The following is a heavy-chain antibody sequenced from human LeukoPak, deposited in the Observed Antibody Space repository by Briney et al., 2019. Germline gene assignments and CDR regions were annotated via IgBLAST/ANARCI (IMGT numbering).Heavy chain of an antibody. Sequence: SETLSLTCTVSGVSISSYYWSWIRQPPGKGLEWIGYIYYSGSTNYNPSLKSRVTISVDTSKNQFSLKQSSVTAADTAVYYCARDPYCTNGVCYTKWYFDLWGRGTLVTVSS. CDR2: IYYSGST. J-gene: IGHJ2*01. D-gene: IGHD2-8*01. V-gene: IGHV4-59*12. CDR3: ARDPYCTNGVCYTKWYFDL. CDR1: GVSISSYY.